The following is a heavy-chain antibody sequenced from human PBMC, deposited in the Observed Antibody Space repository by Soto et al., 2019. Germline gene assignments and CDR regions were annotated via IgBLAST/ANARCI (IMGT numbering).Heavy chain of an antibody. Sequence: FPVKLSCTASGGTISGYASSRVRQAPGQGLEWMGGIIPIFGTANYAQKFQGRVTITADESTSTAYMELSSLRSEDTVVYYCARGWELPLFDYWGQGTLVTVS. CDR3: ARGWELPLFDY. J-gene: IGHJ4*02. D-gene: IGHD1-26*01. V-gene: IGHV1-69*13. CDR2: IIPIFGTA. CDR1: GGTISGYA.